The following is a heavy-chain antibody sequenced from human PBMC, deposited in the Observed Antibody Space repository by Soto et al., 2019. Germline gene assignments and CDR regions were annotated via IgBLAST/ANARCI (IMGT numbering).Heavy chain of an antibody. CDR3: ARSGSYYPARNWFGP. CDR1: GYTFTSYG. D-gene: IGHD3-10*01. J-gene: IGHJ5*02. V-gene: IGHV1-18*01. CDR2: ISGFNDDT. Sequence: QAQLVQSGVEMKNVGASVKVSCKASGYTFTSYGISWVRQAPGQGLEWMGWISGFNDDTNHAQKFQGRVTVTKDTSTSTAYMELRSLKSDDTAVYYCARSGSYYPARNWFGPWGLGPLVTVSS.